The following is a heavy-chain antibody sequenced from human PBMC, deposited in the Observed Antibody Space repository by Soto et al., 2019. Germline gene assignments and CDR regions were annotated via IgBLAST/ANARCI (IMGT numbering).Heavy chain of an antibody. CDR2: INHSGST. J-gene: IGHJ5*02. Sequence: TSETLSLTCAVYGGSFSGYYWSWIRQPPGKGLEWIGEINHSGSTNYNPSLKSRVTISVDTSKNQFSLKLSSVTAADTAVYYCASAMVRGVSWFDPWGQGTLVTVSS. CDR3: ASAMVRGVSWFDP. D-gene: IGHD3-10*01. CDR1: GGSFSGYY. V-gene: IGHV4-34*01.